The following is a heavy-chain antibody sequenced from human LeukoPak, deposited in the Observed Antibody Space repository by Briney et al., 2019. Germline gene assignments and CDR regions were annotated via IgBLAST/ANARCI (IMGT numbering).Heavy chain of an antibody. CDR3: AREGGHDYSDAFDI. CDR1: GFIFEDHT. J-gene: IGHJ3*02. Sequence: GGSLRLSCAVSGFIFEDHTMNWVRQAPGKGLEWVSSISSSSSYIYYADSVKGRFTISRDNAKNSLYLQMNSLRAEDTAVYYCAREGGHDYSDAFDIWGQGTMVTVSS. V-gene: IGHV3-21*01. CDR2: ISSSSSYI. D-gene: IGHD4-11*01.